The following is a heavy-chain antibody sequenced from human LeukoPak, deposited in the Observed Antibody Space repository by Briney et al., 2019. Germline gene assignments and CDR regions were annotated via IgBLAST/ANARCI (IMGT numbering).Heavy chain of an antibody. CDR1: GFTFSSYG. D-gene: IGHD3-10*01. CDR3: ATNFITSRGTDY. Sequence: GGSLRLSCAASGFTFSSYGMHWVRQAPGKGLEWVAVIWYDGSNKYHADSVKGRFTISRDNSKNTLYLQMNSLRAEDTAVYYCATNFITSRGTDYWGQGTLVTVSS. CDR2: IWYDGSNK. V-gene: IGHV3-33*01. J-gene: IGHJ4*02.